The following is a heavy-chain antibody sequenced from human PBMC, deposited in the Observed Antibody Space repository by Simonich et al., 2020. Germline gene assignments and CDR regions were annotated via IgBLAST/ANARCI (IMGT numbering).Heavy chain of an antibody. V-gene: IGHV1-2*06. CDR1: GYTFTGYY. D-gene: IGHD7-27*01. J-gene: IGHJ4*02. CDR3: ASGWDWGFSHMSDY. CDR2: KNPNSGGT. Sequence: QVQLVQSGAEVKKPGASVKVSCKASGYTFTGYYMHWVRQAPGQGLEWMGRKNPNSGGTNYAKKFKGRVTMTRDTSISTAYMELSRLRSDDTAVYYCASGWDWGFSHMSDYWGQGTLVTVSS.